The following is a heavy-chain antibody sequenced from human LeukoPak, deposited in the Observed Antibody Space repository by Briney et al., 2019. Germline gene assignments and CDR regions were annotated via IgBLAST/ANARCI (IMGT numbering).Heavy chain of an antibody. Sequence: ASVKVSCKASGYTFITYYIYWVRQAPGQGRECVGIINPSGGGTNYAQKFQDRVTVTTDMSTTTVYMELSSLTSEDTAVYYCARGGYSYGHYYYYYYMDVWGKGTTVTISS. D-gene: IGHD5-18*01. CDR1: GYTFITYY. CDR2: INPSGGGT. J-gene: IGHJ6*03. V-gene: IGHV1-46*01. CDR3: ARGGYSYGHYYYYYYMDV.